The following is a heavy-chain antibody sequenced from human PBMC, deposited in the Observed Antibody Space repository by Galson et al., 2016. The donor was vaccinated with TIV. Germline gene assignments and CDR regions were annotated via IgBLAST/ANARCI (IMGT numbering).Heavy chain of an antibody. CDR3: ARYRSRGACYDS. CDR2: IDWDDDK. Sequence: PALVKPTQTLTLTCTFSGFSLMTSGMCVSWIRQPPGKALEWLARIDWDDDKYYSTSLKTRLTISKGTSKNQVVLTMNNVDPADTATYYCARYRSRGACYDSWGQGTLVTVSA. V-gene: IGHV2-70*11. CDR1: GFSLMTSGMC. J-gene: IGHJ5*01. D-gene: IGHD2-21*01.